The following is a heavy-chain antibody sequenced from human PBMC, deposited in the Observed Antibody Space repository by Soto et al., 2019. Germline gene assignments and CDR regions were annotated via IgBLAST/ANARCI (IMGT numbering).Heavy chain of an antibody. D-gene: IGHD2-15*01. CDR3: ARAYCSGGSCYELGMDV. CDR2: IIPIFGTA. Sequence: QVQLVQSGAEVKKPGSSVKVSCKASGGTFSSYAISWVRQAPGQGLEWMGGIIPIFGTANYAQKFQGSVTITADESTSTAYMELSSLRSEDTAVYYCARAYCSGGSCYELGMDVWGQGTTVTVSS. J-gene: IGHJ6*02. CDR1: GGTFSSYA. V-gene: IGHV1-69*01.